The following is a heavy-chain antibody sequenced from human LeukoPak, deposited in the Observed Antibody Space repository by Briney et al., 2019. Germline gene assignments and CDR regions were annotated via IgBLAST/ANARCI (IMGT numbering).Heavy chain of an antibody. CDR3: AKDVTFGGVIAMYYFDY. J-gene: IGHJ4*02. D-gene: IGHD3-16*02. V-gene: IGHV3-23*01. Sequence: PGGSLRLSCAASGFTFSSYAMSWVRQAPGKGLEWVSAISGSGGSTYYADSVKGRFTISRDDSKNTLYLQMNSLRAEDTAVYYCAKDVTFGGVIAMYYFDYWGQGTLVTVSS. CDR2: ISGSGGST. CDR1: GFTFSSYA.